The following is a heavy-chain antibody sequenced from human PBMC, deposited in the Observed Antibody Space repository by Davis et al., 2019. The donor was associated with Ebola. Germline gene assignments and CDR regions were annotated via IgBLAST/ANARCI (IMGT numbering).Heavy chain of an antibody. D-gene: IGHD2-21*01. CDR1: GYRFATNW. CDR3: ARRFPSCGGDCSGFDM. V-gene: IGHV5-51*01. J-gene: IGHJ3*02. Sequence: GESLKISCKGSGYRFATNWIGWVRQMPGKGLEWMGAIYPEDSDTKYSQSVQGHVTISADKSNSTAYLQWSSLKASDTAMYFCARRFPSCGGDCSGFDMWGQGTKVIVSS. CDR2: IYPEDSDT.